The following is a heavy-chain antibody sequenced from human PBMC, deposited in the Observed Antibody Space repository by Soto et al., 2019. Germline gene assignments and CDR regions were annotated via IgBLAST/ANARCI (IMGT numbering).Heavy chain of an antibody. CDR1: GYSISSGYY. J-gene: IGHJ6*04. CDR3: TTDPLFSSDSYGLYYYYYGIDV. D-gene: IGHD3-16*01. V-gene: IGHV3-15*01. Sequence: LTCAVSGYSISSGYYWAWIRQPPGKGLEWVGRIKSKTDGGTTDYAAPVKGRFTISRYDSKNTLYLQMKSLKTEDTAVYYCTTDPLFSSDSYGLYYYYYGIDVCDKLPTVIV. CDR2: IKSKTDGGTT.